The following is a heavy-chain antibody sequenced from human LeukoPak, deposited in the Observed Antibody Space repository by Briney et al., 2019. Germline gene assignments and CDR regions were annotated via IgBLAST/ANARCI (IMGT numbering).Heavy chain of an antibody. CDR1: GFTFTRYW. CDR2: VEHDGSRT. D-gene: IGHD4-17*01. Sequence: GGSLRLSCAASGFTFTRYWMHWVRHPPGKGLVWVSRVEHDGSRTAYADSVTGRFTISRDNARNMVYLQMNSLRAEDTAVYYCATDLGWGQGTLVTVSS. V-gene: IGHV3-74*01. J-gene: IGHJ4*02. CDR3: ATDLG.